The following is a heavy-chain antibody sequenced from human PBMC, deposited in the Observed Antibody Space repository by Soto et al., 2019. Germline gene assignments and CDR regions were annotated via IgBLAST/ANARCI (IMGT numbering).Heavy chain of an antibody. CDR1: GFTFSSYA. D-gene: IGHD3-10*01. CDR3: ARETGFGALYGWFEP. J-gene: IGHJ5*02. V-gene: IGHV3-30-3*01. CDR2: ISYAGSNK. Sequence: QVQLVESGGGVVQPGRSLRLSCAASGFTFSSYAMHWVRQAPGKGLEWVAVISYAGSNKYYADSVKGRFTISRDNSKNTLYLHMNSMRAEDTAVYYCARETGFGALYGWFEPWGQGTLVTVSS.